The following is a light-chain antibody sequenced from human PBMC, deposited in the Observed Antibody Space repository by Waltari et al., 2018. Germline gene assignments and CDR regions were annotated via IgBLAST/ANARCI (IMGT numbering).Light chain of an antibody. CDR1: QSVLYSNDRKDY. J-gene: IGKJ2*02. V-gene: IGKV4-1*01. Sequence: DIVMTQSPDSLAVSLGERATINCKSSQSVLYSNDRKDYLAWYKHRAGQPPKLLIYWASTRESGVPDRFSGSGSGTDFTLTISSLQAEDVAVYYCQQYYTTPGTFGQGTKLEIK. CDR3: QQYYTTPGT. CDR2: WAS.